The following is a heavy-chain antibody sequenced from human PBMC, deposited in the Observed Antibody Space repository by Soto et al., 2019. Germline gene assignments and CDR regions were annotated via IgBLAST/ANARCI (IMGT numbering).Heavy chain of an antibody. D-gene: IGHD2-15*01. V-gene: IGHV1-58*01. CDR3: AAELYSGGRCCSFDI. J-gene: IGHJ3*02. CDR2: IIIAGGGT. CDR1: GFSFTNSA. Sequence: QMQVVQSGPEVKRPGTSVKVPCKASGFSFTNSAVQWVRQARGQHLEWIGYIIIAGGGTKYAQNLQGRITITRDMSPSTAYMELSSLRSEDTAIYYCAAELYSGGRCCSFDIWGQGTVVTVSS.